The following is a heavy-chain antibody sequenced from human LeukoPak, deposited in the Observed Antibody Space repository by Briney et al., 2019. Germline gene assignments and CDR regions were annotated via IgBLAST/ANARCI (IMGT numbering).Heavy chain of an antibody. J-gene: IGHJ6*02. D-gene: IGHD2-15*01. CDR1: GFTFSSYG. Sequence: GGSLRLSCAASGFTFSSYGMHWVRQAPGKGLEWVAIISYDGSNKYYADSVKGRFTISRDKSKNTLYLQMNSLRAEDTAVYYCAKAALLRTPPYYYYGMDVWGQGTTVTVSS. CDR2: ISYDGSNK. V-gene: IGHV3-30*18. CDR3: AKAALLRTPPYYYYGMDV.